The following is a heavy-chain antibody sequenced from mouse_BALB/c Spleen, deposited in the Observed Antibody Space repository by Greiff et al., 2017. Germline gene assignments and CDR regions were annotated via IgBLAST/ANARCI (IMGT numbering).Heavy chain of an antibody. Sequence: EVKVEESGGGLVKPGGSLKLSCAASGFAFSSYDMSWVRQTPEKRLEWVAYISSGGGSTYYPDTVKGRFTISRDNAKNTLYLQMSSLKSEDTAMYYCARQGDYYYAMDYWGQGTSVTVSS. J-gene: IGHJ4*01. CDR1: GFAFSSYD. CDR3: ARQGDYYYAMDY. D-gene: IGHD2-4*01. CDR2: ISSGGGST. V-gene: IGHV5-12-1*01.